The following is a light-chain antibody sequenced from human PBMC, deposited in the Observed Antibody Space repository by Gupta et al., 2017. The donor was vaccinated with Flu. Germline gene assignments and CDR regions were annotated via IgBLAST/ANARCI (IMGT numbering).Light chain of an antibody. V-gene: IGKV3-20*01. Sequence: ETVLTQSPGTLSLSPGERATLFCKASQSVSSGYLAWYQQKPGQAPRLLIFGASSRATGIPDRFSGSGSGTDFTLTISRLEHEDFAVYYCQQYGNSTRTFGQGTKVEIK. J-gene: IGKJ1*01. CDR1: QSVSSGY. CDR3: QQYGNSTRT. CDR2: GAS.